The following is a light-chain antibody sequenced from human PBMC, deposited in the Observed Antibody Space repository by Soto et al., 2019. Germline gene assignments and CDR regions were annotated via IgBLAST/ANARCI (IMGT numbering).Light chain of an antibody. J-gene: IGLJ2*01. CDR3: SSYSSSGTHVV. Sequence: QSALTQPASVSGSPGQSITISCTGTSSDVGSYNLVSWYQQHPGKAPKLMIYDVTNRPSGISNRFSGSKSGNTASLTISGLQAEDEADYYCSSYSSSGTHVVFGGGTKLTVL. CDR1: SSDVGSYNL. V-gene: IGLV2-14*02. CDR2: DVT.